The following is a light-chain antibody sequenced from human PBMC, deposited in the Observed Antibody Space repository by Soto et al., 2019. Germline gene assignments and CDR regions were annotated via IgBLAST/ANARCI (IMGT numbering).Light chain of an antibody. V-gene: IGKV1-5*01. CDR1: QSISGW. Sequence: DIQMTQSPSTLSASVGDRVTITCRASQSISGWLAWYQQKPGKAPNLLIYDVSSLESGVPSRFSGSESGTEFTLTISSLQPDDFATYYCQQYNSYSPAFGQGTKVDIK. CDR2: DVS. CDR3: QQYNSYSPA. J-gene: IGKJ1*01.